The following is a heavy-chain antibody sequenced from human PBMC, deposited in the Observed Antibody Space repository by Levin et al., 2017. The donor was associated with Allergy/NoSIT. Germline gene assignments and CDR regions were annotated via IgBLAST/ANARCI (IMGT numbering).Heavy chain of an antibody. J-gene: IGHJ2*01. CDR2: SRNKVNKYTT. V-gene: IGHV3-72*01. CDR1: GFIFSDHY. D-gene: IGHD2-8*01. Sequence: GESLKISCAGSGFIFSDHYIEWVRQAPGKGPEWVAVSRNKVNKYTTEYAASVKGRFSISRDDSENSLYLQMNSLRTEDTAVYYCVRDFNGGADWYYDIWGRGTLVTVSS. CDR3: VRDFNGGADWYYDI.